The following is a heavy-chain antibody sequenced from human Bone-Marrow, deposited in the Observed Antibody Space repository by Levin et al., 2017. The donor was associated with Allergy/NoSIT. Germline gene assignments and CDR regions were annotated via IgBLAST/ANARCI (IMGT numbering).Heavy chain of an antibody. J-gene: IGHJ4*02. CDR1: GFIFSSHA. CDR3: AKGDYHNYGAGIDY. CDR2: ISADGGAT. D-gene: IGHD4-11*01. Sequence: GGSLRLSCAASGFIFSSHAMTWVRQAPGKGLDYVSGISADGGATYSADSVKGRFTISRDNSKNMLYLQMNSLRAEDTAVYYCAKGDYHNYGAGIDYWGQGTLVTVSS. V-gene: IGHV3-23*01.